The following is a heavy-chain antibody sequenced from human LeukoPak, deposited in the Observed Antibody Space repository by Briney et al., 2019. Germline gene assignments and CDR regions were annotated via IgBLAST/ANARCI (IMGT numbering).Heavy chain of an antibody. J-gene: IGHJ4*02. V-gene: IGHV3-21*01. CDR3: ATDYYDSSGPDY. CDR1: GFTFSSHS. D-gene: IGHD3-22*01. CDR2: ISSSSYI. Sequence: GGSLRLSCAASGFTFSSHSMNWVRQAPGKGLEWVSSISSSSYIYYADSVKGRFTISRDNAKNSLYLQMNSLRAEDTAVYYCATDYYDSSGPDYWGQGTLVTVSS.